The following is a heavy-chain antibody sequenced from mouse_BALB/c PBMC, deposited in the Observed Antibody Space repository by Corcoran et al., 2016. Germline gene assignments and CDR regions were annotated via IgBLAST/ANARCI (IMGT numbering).Heavy chain of an antibody. CDR2: IYWDDDK. V-gene: IGHV8-12*01. D-gene: IGHD2-12*01. CDR1: GFSLSTSGMG. J-gene: IGHJ1*01. Sequence: QVTLKESGPGLLQPSQTLSLTCSFSGFSLSTSGMGVSWIRQPSGKGLEWLAHIYWDDDKRYNPSLKSRLTISKDTSRNKVFLKITSVDTADAATYYCARRGDYNYDDWYFDVWGAGTTVTVSS. CDR3: ARRGDYNYDDWYFDV.